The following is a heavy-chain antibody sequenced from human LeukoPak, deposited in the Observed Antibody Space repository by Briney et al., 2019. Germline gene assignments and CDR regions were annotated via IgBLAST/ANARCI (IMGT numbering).Heavy chain of an antibody. J-gene: IGHJ3*02. CDR3: AVSGGILDAFDI. CDR1: GYTFTSYY. V-gene: IGHV1-46*01. Sequence: GASVKVSCKASGYTFTSYYMHWVRQAPGQGLEWMGIINPSGGSTSYAQKFQGRVTMTKDTSTSTVYMELSSLRSEDTAVYYCAVSGGILDAFDIWGQGTMVTVSS. D-gene: IGHD2-15*01. CDR2: INPSGGST.